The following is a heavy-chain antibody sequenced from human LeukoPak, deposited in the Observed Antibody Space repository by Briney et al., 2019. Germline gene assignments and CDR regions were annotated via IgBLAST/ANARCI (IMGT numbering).Heavy chain of an antibody. CDR2: ISSSSSYI. J-gene: IGHJ4*02. Sequence: GGSLRLSCAASGFTFSSYSMNWARQAPGKGLEWVSSISSSSSYIYYADSVKGRFTISRDNAKNSLYLQMNSLRAEDTAVYYCARDEELTVDYWGQGTLVTVSS. V-gene: IGHV3-21*01. CDR1: GFTFSSYS. D-gene: IGHD1-26*01. CDR3: ARDEELTVDY.